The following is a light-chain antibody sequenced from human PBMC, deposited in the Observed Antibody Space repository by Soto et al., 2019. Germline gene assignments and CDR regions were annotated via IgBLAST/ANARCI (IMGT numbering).Light chain of an antibody. J-gene: IGLJ2*01. CDR3: SSYAGSTVV. V-gene: IGLV2-8*01. Sequence: QSALTQPPSASGSPGQSVTISCPGTSSDVGGYNYVSWYQQHPGKAPKLMIYAVSKRPSGVPDRFSGSKSGNTASLTVSGLQAEDEADYYCSSYAGSTVVFGGGTQLTVL. CDR1: SSDVGGYNY. CDR2: AVS.